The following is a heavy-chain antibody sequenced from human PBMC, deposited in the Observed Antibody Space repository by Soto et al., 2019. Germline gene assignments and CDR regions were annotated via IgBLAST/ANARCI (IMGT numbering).Heavy chain of an antibody. J-gene: IGHJ4*02. CDR1: GFTFSNYG. V-gene: IGHV3-30*18. CDR2: ISYDGSNE. CDR3: AKDTYFRDSSGYYVFDY. Sequence: QVHLVESGGGVVQPGRSLRLSCEASGFTFSNYGTHWVRQAPGEGLEWVAHISYDGSNEHYTDSVKGRFTISIDNSKNLLFLHMNSLRPEDTAVYHCAKDTYFRDSSGYYVFDYWGQGTLVTVSS. D-gene: IGHD3-22*01.